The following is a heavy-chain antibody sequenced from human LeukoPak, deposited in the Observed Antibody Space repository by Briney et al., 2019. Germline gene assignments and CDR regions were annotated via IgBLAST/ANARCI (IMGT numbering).Heavy chain of an antibody. CDR2: INHSGST. Sequence: PSETLSLTCAVYGGSFSGYYWSWIRQPPGKGLEWIGEINHSGSTNYNPSLKSRVTISVDTSKNQFSLKLSSVTAADTAVYYCARAFLTLTYYYDSSGYSLDYWGQGTLVTVSS. D-gene: IGHD3-22*01. V-gene: IGHV4-34*01. CDR1: GGSFSGYY. J-gene: IGHJ4*02. CDR3: ARAFLTLTYYYDSSGYSLDY.